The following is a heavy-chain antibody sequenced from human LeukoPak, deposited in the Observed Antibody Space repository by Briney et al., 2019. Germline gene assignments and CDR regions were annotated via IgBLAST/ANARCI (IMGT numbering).Heavy chain of an antibody. CDR3: AGQWLGRSIDY. CDR1: GGSISSYY. D-gene: IGHD6-19*01. J-gene: IGHJ4*02. CDR2: IYYSGST. V-gene: IGHV4-59*01. Sequence: PSETLSLTCTVSGGSISSYYWSWIRQPPGKGLEWIGYIYYSGSTNYNPSHKSRVTISVDTSKNQFSLKLSSVTAADTAVYYCAGQWLGRSIDYWGQGTLVTVSS.